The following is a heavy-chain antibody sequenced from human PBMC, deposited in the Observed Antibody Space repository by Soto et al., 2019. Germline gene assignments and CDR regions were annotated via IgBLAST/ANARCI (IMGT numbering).Heavy chain of an antibody. Sequence: QVQLVQSGAEVKKPGSSVKVSCKASGGSFTSYCFTWLRQAPGQGLEWMGGMIPISATEKIAQKFQGRVTVTADEATSTAYMELNSLTSDDTAVYYCARGEVWSCYHNFFDPWGQGTLVTVSS. J-gene: IGHJ5*02. V-gene: IGHV1-69*01. D-gene: IGHD3-3*01. CDR1: GGSFTSYC. CDR2: MIPISATE. CDR3: ARGEVWSCYHNFFDP.